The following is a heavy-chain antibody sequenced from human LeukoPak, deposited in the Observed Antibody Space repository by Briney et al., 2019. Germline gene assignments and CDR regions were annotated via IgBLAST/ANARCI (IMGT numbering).Heavy chain of an antibody. Sequence: GGSLRLSCAASGFTFSSYWMSWVRQAPGKGLECVANIKQDGSEKYYVDSVKGRFTISRDNAKNSLYLQMNSLRAEDTAVYYCARDFPLYCGGDCYYNWGQGTLVTVSS. V-gene: IGHV3-7*03. CDR2: IKQDGSEK. J-gene: IGHJ4*02. CDR3: ARDFPLYCGGDCYYN. CDR1: GFTFSSYW. D-gene: IGHD2-21*02.